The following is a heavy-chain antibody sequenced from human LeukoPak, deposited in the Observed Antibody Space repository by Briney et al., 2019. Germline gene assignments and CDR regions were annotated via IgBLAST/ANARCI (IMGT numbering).Heavy chain of an antibody. CDR1: GYTFTSYD. D-gene: IGHD3-16*02. J-gene: IGHJ4*02. CDR3: ARGPQKAYDFVSGSYRYHFDY. V-gene: IGHV1-8*01. Sequence: GASVKVSCKASGYTFTSYDINWVRQATGQGLGWMGWMNPNSGNTGYAQKFQGRVTMTRNTSIITAYMELSSLRSEDTAVYYCARGPQKAYDFVSGSYRYHFDYWGQGTLVTVSS. CDR2: MNPNSGNT.